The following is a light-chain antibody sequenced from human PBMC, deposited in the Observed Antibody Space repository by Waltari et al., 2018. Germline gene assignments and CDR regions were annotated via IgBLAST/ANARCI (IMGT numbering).Light chain of an antibody. V-gene: IGLV1-51*02. CDR1: SSNLGNNY. CDR2: ENN. Sequence: QSVLTQPPSVSAAPGQKVTISCSGSSSNLGNNYVSWYQQLPGTAPKLLIYENNKRPSGIPDRFSGSKSGTSATLGITGLQTGDEADYYCGTWDTSLSAGMFGGGTKLTVL. CDR3: GTWDTSLSAGM. J-gene: IGLJ3*02.